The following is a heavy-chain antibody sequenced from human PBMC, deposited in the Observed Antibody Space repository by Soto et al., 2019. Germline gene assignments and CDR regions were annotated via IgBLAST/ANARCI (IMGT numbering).Heavy chain of an antibody. CDR2: IIPIFGTA. J-gene: IGHJ6*02. V-gene: IGHV1-69*13. CDR3: ARFSIVVVPAATYYYYYGMDV. Sequence: SVKVSCKASGGTFSRYSISWVRQAPGQGLERMGGIIPIFGTANYAQKFQGRVTITADESTSTAYMELSSLRSEDTAVYYCARFSIVVVPAATYYYYYGMDVWGQGTTVTVSS. CDR1: GGTFSRYS. D-gene: IGHD2-2*01.